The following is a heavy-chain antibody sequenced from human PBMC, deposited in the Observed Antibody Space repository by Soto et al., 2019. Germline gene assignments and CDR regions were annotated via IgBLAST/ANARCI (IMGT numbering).Heavy chain of an antibody. CDR2: IYYSGST. CDR1: GGSISSYY. V-gene: IGHV4-59*08. J-gene: IGHJ4*02. Sequence: SETLSLTCTVSGGSISSYYWSWIRQPPGKGLEWIGYIYYSGSTNYNPSLKSRVTISVDTSKNQFSLKLSSVTAADTAAYYCARRYGPGFDYWGQGTLVTVSS. D-gene: IGHD4-17*01. CDR3: ARRYGPGFDY.